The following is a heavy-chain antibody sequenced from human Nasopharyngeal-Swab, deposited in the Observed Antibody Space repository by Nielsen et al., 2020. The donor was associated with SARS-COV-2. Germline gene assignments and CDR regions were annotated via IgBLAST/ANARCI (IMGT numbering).Heavy chain of an antibody. Sequence: ESLKISCAASGFTFSSYVINWVRQPPGKGLEWIGYISHNSGTSYNPSLKSRVTMFMDTSKNQFSLRLRSVTAADTAVYYCAKEGATGWFDPWGQGTLVTVSS. CDR2: ISHNSGT. CDR1: GFTFSSYV. CDR3: AKEGATGWFDP. J-gene: IGHJ5*02. V-gene: IGHV4-59*01.